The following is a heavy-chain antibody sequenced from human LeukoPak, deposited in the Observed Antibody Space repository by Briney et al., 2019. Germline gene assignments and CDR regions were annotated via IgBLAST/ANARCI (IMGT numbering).Heavy chain of an antibody. CDR1: GGSISSYY. D-gene: IGHD6-13*01. CDR3: ARLYSSSWYEAFDI. V-gene: IGHV4-59*08. J-gene: IGHJ3*02. CDR2: IYYSGST. Sequence: SETLSLTCTVSGGSISSYYWSWIRQPPGKGLEWIGYIYYSGSTNYNPSLKSRVTISVGTSKNQSSLKLSSVTAADTAVYYCARLYSSSWYEAFDIWGQGTMVTVSS.